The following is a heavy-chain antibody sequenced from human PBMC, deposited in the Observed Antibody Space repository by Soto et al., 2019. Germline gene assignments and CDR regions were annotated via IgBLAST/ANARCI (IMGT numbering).Heavy chain of an antibody. CDR3: ARVRVVAAMSAVYYYYGMDV. CDR1: GYTFTSYG. CDR2: ISAYNGNT. V-gene: IGHV1-18*01. D-gene: IGHD2-15*01. Sequence: ASVKVSCKASGYTFTSYGISWVRRAPGQGLEWMGWISAYNGNTNYAQKLQGRVTMTTDTSTSTAYMELRSLRSDDTAVYYCARVRVVAAMSAVYYYYGMDVWGQGTTVTVSS. J-gene: IGHJ6*02.